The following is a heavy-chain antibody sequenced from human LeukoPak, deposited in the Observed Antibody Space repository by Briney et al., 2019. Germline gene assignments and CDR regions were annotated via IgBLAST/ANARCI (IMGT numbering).Heavy chain of an antibody. J-gene: IGHJ5*02. V-gene: IGHV4-39*07. CDR2: IYYSGTT. CDR1: GGSISSSSYY. Sequence: SETLSLTCTVSGGSISSSSYYWGWIRQPPGKGLEWIGSIYYSGTTYHNPSLKSRVTLSVDTSKNQFSLKLSSVTAADTAVCYCASFSGALHSWFDPWGQGTLVTVSS. D-gene: IGHD2-15*01. CDR3: ASFSGALHSWFDP.